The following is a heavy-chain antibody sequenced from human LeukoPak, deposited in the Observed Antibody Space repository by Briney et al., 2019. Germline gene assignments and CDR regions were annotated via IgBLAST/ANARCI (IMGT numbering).Heavy chain of an antibody. CDR3: ARRSSGWGVFDY. Sequence: SQTLSLTCTVSVGSPSSYYWSWIRQPPGKELEWIGYIYYSGSTNYNPSLKSRVTISVDTSKNQFSLKLSSVTAADTAVYYCARRSSGWGVFDYWGQGTLVTVSS. V-gene: IGHV4-59*01. CDR1: VGSPSSYY. D-gene: IGHD6-19*01. J-gene: IGHJ4*02. CDR2: IYYSGST.